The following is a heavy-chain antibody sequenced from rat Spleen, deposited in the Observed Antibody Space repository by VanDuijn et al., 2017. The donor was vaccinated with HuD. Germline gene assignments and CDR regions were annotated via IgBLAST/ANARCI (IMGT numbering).Heavy chain of an antibody. J-gene: IGHJ2*01. CDR1: GFSLTNFG. CDR2: IWTGGST. D-gene: IGHD5-1*01. CDR3: AREDWALDY. Sequence: VQLKESGPGLVQPSQTLSLTCTVSGFSLTNFGVTWVRQPPGKGLEWMGVIWTGGSTAYNSLLKSRLSITRDISKSQVFLRMSSLNTEDTATYYCAREDWALDYWGQGVMVTVSS. V-gene: IGHV2S63*01.